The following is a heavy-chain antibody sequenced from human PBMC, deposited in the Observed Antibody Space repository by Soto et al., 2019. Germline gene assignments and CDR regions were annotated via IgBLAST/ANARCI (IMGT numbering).Heavy chain of an antibody. CDR2: IYHSGST. V-gene: IGHV4-30-2*01. J-gene: IGHJ3*02. CDR3: ARATVTTNAFDI. CDR1: GGSISSGGYS. Sequence: PSETLSLTCAVSGGSISSGGYSWSWIRQPPGKGLEWIGYIYHSGSTYYNPSLKSRVTISVDRPKNQFSLKLSSVTAADTAVYYCARATVTTNAFDIWGQGTMVTVSS. D-gene: IGHD4-17*01.